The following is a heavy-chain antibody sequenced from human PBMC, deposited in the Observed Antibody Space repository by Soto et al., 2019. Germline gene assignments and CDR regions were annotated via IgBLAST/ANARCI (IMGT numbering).Heavy chain of an antibody. CDR3: ARAPGCSGGSCFHRGGYYFDY. CDR2: IYFSGST. CDR1: GGSISSGGYY. V-gene: IGHV4-31*03. Sequence: SETLSLTCTVSGGSISSGGYYWSWIRQHPGKGQECFGYIYFSGSTYYNPSFKIRVTISLDTSKNQFSLMLSSVTAADTAVYYFARAPGCSGGSCFHRGGYYFDYWGQGTLVTVSS. D-gene: IGHD2-15*01. J-gene: IGHJ4*02.